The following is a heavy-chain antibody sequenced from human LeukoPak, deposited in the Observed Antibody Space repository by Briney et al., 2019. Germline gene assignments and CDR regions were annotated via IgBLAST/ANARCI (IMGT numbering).Heavy chain of an antibody. V-gene: IGHV3-23*01. D-gene: IGHD2-15*01. J-gene: IGHJ4*02. CDR2: ISNNGGYT. CDR1: GFTFSSSA. Sequence: GGSLRLSCAASGFTFSSSAMSWVRQAPGKGLEWVSAISNNGGYTYYADSVQGRFTISRGNSKSTLCLQMNSLRAEDTAVYYCAKQLGYCSDGSCYFPYWGQGTLVTASS. CDR3: AKQLGYCSDGSCYFPY.